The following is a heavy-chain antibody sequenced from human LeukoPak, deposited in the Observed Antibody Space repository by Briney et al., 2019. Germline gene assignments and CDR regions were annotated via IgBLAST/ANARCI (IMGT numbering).Heavy chain of an antibody. Sequence: PSETLSLTCTVSGGSISSSSYYWGWIRQAPGKGLEWVSAISGSGGSTYYADSVKGRFTISRDNSKNTLYLQMNSLRAEDTAVYYCAKSPPILIREGNYFDYWGQGTLVTVSS. J-gene: IGHJ4*02. CDR3: AKSPPILIREGNYFDY. V-gene: IGHV3-23*01. CDR1: GGSISSSSYY. CDR2: ISGSGGST. D-gene: IGHD2-8*01.